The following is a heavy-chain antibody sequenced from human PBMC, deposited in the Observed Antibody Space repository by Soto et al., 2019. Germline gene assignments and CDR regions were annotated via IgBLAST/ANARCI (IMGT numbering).Heavy chain of an antibody. CDR3: ARPTRTYQSVFDY. J-gene: IGHJ4*02. D-gene: IGHD2-2*01. CDR2: IYPGNSET. Sequence: GESLKISCKASGFTFTNYWIGWVRQMPGKGLEWMAIIYPGNSETRYSPSFQRQVTISADKSITTAYLQWSSLKASDSAMYYCARPTRTYQSVFDYWGQGTLVTVSS. V-gene: IGHV5-51*01. CDR1: GFTFTNYW.